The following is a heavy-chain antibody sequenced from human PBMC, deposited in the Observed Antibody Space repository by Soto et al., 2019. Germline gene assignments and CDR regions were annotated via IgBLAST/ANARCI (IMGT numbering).Heavy chain of an antibody. Sequence: ASVKVSCKASGGTFSSYAISWVRQAPGQGLEWMGGIIPIFGTANYAQKFQGRVTITADKSTSTAYMELSSLRSEDTAVYYCAGFGEFYYDSSGYYYGMDVWGQGTTVTVSS. CDR3: AGFGEFYYDSSGYYYGMDV. CDR2: IIPIFGTA. D-gene: IGHD3-22*01. J-gene: IGHJ6*02. V-gene: IGHV1-69*06. CDR1: GGTFSSYA.